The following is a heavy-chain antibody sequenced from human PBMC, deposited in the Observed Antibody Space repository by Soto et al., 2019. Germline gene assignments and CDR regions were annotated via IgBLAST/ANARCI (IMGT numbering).Heavy chain of an antibody. V-gene: IGHV1-69*02. Sequence: SAKVSCKASGGTFSSYTISWVRQAPGQGLEWMGRIIPILGIANYAQKFQGRVTITADKSTSTAYMELCSLRSEDTAVYYCARVLGYCSGGSCYEKLDYWCQGTLVTAS. J-gene: IGHJ4*02. CDR1: GGTFSSYT. CDR2: IIPILGIA. CDR3: ARVLGYCSGGSCYEKLDY. D-gene: IGHD2-15*01.